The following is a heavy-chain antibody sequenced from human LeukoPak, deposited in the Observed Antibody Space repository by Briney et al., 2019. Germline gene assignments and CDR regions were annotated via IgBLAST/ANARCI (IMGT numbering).Heavy chain of an antibody. CDR2: IRYDGSDK. CDR1: GFTFSSYG. V-gene: IGHV3-30*02. Sequence: GGSLRLSCAASGFTFSSYGMHWVRRAPGKGLKWVAFIRYDGSDKYYGDSVKGRFTISRDNSKNTVYLQMNSLRAEDTAVYYCAKDRRAGSYDYWGQGTLVTVSS. J-gene: IGHJ4*02. D-gene: IGHD3-10*01. CDR3: AKDRRAGSYDY.